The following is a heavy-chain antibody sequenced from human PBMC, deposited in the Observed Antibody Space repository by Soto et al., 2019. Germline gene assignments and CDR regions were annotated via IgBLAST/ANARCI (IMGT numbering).Heavy chain of an antibody. CDR1: GYTFTGYY. CDR3: ARRAAAGTNYYGMDV. Sequence: QVQLVQSGAEVKKPGASVKLSCKASGYTFTGYYMHWVRQAPGQGLEWMGWINPNSGGTNYAQKFQGWVTMTRDTSISTAYMELSRLRSDDTAVYYCARRAAAGTNYYGMDVWGQGTTVTVSS. CDR2: INPNSGGT. V-gene: IGHV1-2*04. D-gene: IGHD6-13*01. J-gene: IGHJ6*02.